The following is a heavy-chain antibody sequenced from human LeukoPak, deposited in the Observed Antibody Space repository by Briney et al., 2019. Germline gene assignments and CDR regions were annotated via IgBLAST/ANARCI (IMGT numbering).Heavy chain of an antibody. J-gene: IGHJ6*02. D-gene: IGHD2-15*01. CDR3: ARGYCSGGSCYSFGMDV. V-gene: IGHV1-46*01. Sequence: ASVKVSCKASGYTFTSYYMHWVRQAPGQGLKWMGIINPSGGSTSYAQKFQGRVTMTRDTSTSTVYMELSSLRSEDTAVYYCARGYCSGGSCYSFGMDVWGQGTTVTVSS. CDR1: GYTFTSYY. CDR2: INPSGGST.